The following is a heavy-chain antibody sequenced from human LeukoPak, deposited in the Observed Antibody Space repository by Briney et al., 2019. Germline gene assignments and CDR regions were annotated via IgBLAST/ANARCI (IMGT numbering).Heavy chain of an antibody. CDR1: GFTFSSYS. Sequence: GGSLRLSCAASGFTFSSYSMNWVRQAPGKGLEWVSYISSSSSTIYYADSVKGRFTISRDNAKNSLYLQMSSLRDEDTAVYYCARVIAAAGKALDYWGQGTLVTVSS. CDR3: ARVIAAAGKALDY. J-gene: IGHJ4*02. V-gene: IGHV3-48*02. CDR2: ISSSSSTI. D-gene: IGHD6-13*01.